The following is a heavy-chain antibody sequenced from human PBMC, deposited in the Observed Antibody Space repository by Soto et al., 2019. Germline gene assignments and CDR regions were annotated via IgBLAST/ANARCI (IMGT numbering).Heavy chain of an antibody. J-gene: IGHJ4*02. Sequence: LSCAASGFTFSDYYMSWIRQAPGKGLEWVSYITSSGTAIYYADSVRGRFTISRGNAKNSLYLQMNSLRAEDTAVYYCARRSREGSGWYLDYWGQGTLVTVSS. CDR2: ITSSGTAI. V-gene: IGHV3-11*01. D-gene: IGHD6-19*01. CDR3: ARRSREGSGWYLDY. CDR1: GFTFSDYY.